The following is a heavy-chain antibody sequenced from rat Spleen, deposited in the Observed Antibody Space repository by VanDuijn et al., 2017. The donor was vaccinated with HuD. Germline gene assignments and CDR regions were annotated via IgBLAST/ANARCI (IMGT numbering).Heavy chain of an antibody. D-gene: IGHD1-9*01. CDR1: GFTFNNYD. CDR3: ARRHYGYTDYFDY. V-gene: IGHV5-19*01. Sequence: EVQLVESGGGLVQPGRSLKLSCAASGFTFNNYDMNWIRQAPTKGLEWVASISPSGDGTYYRDSVKGRFTISRDNAKSALYLQMDILRSEDTAAYYCARRHYGYTDYFDYWGQGVMVTVSS. CDR2: ISPSGDGT. J-gene: IGHJ2*01.